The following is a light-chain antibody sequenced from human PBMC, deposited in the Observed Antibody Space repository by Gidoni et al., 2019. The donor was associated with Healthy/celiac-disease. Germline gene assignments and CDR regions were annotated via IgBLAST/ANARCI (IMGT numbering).Light chain of an antibody. J-gene: IGKJ2*01. CDR2: AAS. Sequence: DIQMTQSPSSLSASVGDRVTITCRASQSIISYLNWYQQKPGKAPKPLIYAASSLQSGVPSRFSGSGSWTDFTLTISSLQPEDFATYYCQQSYSTPYTFXQXTKLEIK. CDR1: QSIISY. CDR3: QQSYSTPYT. V-gene: IGKV1-39*01.